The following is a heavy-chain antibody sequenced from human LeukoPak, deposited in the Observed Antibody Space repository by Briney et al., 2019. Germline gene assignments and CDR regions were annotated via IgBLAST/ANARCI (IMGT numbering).Heavy chain of an antibody. CDR2: INPNSGGT. D-gene: IGHD1-26*01. CDR3: AARSYPNLNYFDY. Sequence: SVKVSCKASGYTFTGYYMHWVRQAPGQGLEWMGWINPNSGGTNYAQKFQGRVTMTRDTSISTAYMELSRLRSDDTAVYYCAARSYPNLNYFDYWGQGTLVTVSS. J-gene: IGHJ4*02. CDR1: GYTFTGYY. V-gene: IGHV1-2*02.